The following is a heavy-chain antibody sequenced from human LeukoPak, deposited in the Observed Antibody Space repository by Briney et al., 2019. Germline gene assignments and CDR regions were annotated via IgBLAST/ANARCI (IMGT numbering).Heavy chain of an antibody. CDR3: ARVPGKGYCSRGSCYRYYYGMDV. CDR2: INHCGST. Sequence: SETLSFTCAVYGGSFSGYYWRWIRQPPGKGLEWMGEINHCGSTNYNPPLQSRVTISVDTSKDQFSLKLSTVPAADTAVYYCARVPGKGYCSRGSCYRYYYGMDVWGQRTTVTASS. D-gene: IGHD2-15*01. CDR1: GGSFSGYY. J-gene: IGHJ6*02. V-gene: IGHV4-34*01.